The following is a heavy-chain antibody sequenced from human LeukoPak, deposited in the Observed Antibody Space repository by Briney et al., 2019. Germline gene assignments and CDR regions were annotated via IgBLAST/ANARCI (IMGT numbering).Heavy chain of an antibody. CDR1: GYTFTGYY. D-gene: IGHD5-24*01. V-gene: IGHV1-2*02. CDR3: ARRTGDGSGDY. CDR2: INPNSGGT. J-gene: IGHJ4*02. Sequence: GASVKVSCKASGYTFTGYYMHWVRQAPGQGLEWMGWINPNSGGTNYAQKFQSRVTMTRDTSISTAYMELSSLKASDTAMYYCARRTGDGSGDYWGQGTLVTVS.